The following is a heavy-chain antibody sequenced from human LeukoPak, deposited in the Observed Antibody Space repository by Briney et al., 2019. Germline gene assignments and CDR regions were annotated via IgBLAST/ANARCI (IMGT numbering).Heavy chain of an antibody. V-gene: IGHV4-34*01. CDR3: ATCSSTSCYNFDY. J-gene: IGHJ4*02. D-gene: IGHD2-2*02. CDR1: GGSFSGYY. Sequence: PSETLSLTCAVYGGSFSGYYWSWIRQPPGKGLEWIGEINHSGSTNYNPSLESRVTISVDTSKNQFSLKLSSVTAADTAVYYCATCSSTSCYNFDYWGQGTPVTVSS. CDR2: INHSGST.